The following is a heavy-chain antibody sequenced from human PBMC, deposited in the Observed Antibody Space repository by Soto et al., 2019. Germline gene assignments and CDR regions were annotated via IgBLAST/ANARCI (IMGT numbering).Heavy chain of an antibody. CDR1: GFTFSSYG. J-gene: IGHJ6*02. CDR2: ISYDGSNK. D-gene: IGHD2-2*01. Sequence: QVPLVESGGGVVQPGRSLRLSCAASGFTFSSYGMHWVRQAPGKGLEWVAVISYDGSNKYYADSVKGRFTISRDNSKNTLYLQMNSLRAEDTAVYYCAKDQVVPAAIGMDVWGQGTTVTVSS. V-gene: IGHV3-30*18. CDR3: AKDQVVPAAIGMDV.